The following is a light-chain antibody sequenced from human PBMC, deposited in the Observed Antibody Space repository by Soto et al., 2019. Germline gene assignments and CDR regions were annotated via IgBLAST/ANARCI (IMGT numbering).Light chain of an antibody. CDR1: TGAVTSGHY. CDR2: DTA. Sequence: QAVVTQEPSLTVSPGGTVTLTCGSSTGAVTSGHYPYWFQQKPGQAPRALIYDTANKHSWTPARFSGSLLGGKAALTLSGAQPEDEADYYCLLYYGGAWVFGGGTKVTVL. CDR3: LLYYGGAWV. J-gene: IGLJ3*02. V-gene: IGLV7-46*01.